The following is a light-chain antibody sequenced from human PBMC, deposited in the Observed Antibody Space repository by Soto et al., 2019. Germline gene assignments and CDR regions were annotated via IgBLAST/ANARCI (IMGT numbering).Light chain of an antibody. V-gene: IGKV3-20*01. CDR3: QHYGRT. CDR2: GAS. J-gene: IGKJ1*01. CDR1: QSVSSSY. Sequence: VMTQARSTLVLGQGVDLAVRCRASQSVSSSYLAWYQQKPGQAPRLLIYGASSRATGIPDRFSGSGSGTDFTLPIRHPESDDFAVYYRQHYGRTCGQGTKVDIK.